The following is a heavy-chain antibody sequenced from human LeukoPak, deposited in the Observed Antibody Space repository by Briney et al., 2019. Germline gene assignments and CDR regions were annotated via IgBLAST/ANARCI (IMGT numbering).Heavy chain of an antibody. V-gene: IGHV4-59*08. CDR1: GGSISSYY. CDR3: ARGSRSQLRVGY. Sequence: SETLSLTCTVSGGSISSYYWSWIRQPPGKGLEWIGYIYYSGSTNYNPSLKSRVTISVDTSKNQFSLKLSSVTAADTAVYYCARGSRSQLRVGYWGQGTLVTVSS. CDR2: IYYSGST. J-gene: IGHJ4*02. D-gene: IGHD2-15*01.